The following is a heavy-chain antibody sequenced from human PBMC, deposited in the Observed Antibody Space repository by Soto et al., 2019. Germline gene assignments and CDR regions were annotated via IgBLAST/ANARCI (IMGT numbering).Heavy chain of an antibody. CDR2: ISAYNGNT. Sequence: GASVKVSCKASGYTFTSYGISWVRQAPGQGLEWMGWISAYNGNTNYAQKLQGRVTMTTDTSTSTAYMELRSLRSDDTAVYYCARPYYDSSGYYGGYYYYYGMDVWGQGTTVTVS. J-gene: IGHJ6*02. CDR1: GYTFTSYG. D-gene: IGHD3-22*01. CDR3: ARPYYDSSGYYGGYYYYYGMDV. V-gene: IGHV1-18*01.